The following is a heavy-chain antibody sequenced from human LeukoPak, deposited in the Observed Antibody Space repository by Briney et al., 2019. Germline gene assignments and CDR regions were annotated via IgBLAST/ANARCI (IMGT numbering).Heavy chain of an antibody. CDR2: ISSSGSTI. Sequence: GGSLRLXCAASGFTFSDYYMSWIRQAPGKGLEWVSYISSSGSTIYYADSVKGRFTISRDNAKNSLYLQMNSLRVEDTAVYYCARDKYYYDLFDYWGQGTLVTVSS. CDR3: ARDKYYYDLFDY. D-gene: IGHD3-22*01. V-gene: IGHV3-11*04. J-gene: IGHJ4*02. CDR1: GFTFSDYY.